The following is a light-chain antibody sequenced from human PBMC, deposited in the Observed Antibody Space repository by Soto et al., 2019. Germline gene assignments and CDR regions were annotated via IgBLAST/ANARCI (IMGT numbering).Light chain of an antibody. Sequence: QSALTQPASVSGSPGLSIAISCTGTSSDVGGYNSVSWYQQHSGKAPKLVIYDVTSRPSGVSNRFSGSKSGNTASLTISGLQAEDEGDYYCSSYRTGGSYVFGTGTKLTVL. CDR1: SSDVGGYNS. CDR3: SSYRTGGSYV. V-gene: IGLV2-14*01. CDR2: DVT. J-gene: IGLJ1*01.